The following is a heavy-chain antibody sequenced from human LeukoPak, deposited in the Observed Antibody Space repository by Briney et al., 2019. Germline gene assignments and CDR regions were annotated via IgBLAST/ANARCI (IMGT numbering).Heavy chain of an antibody. CDR1: GGSISSGGYY. J-gene: IGHJ6*03. V-gene: IGHV4-30-2*01. CDR2: IYHSGST. CDR3: ARESSYGLPPPYYYYYMDV. D-gene: IGHD5-18*01. Sequence: SRTLSLTCTVSGGSISSGGYYWSWIRQPPGKGLEWIGNIYHSGSTYYNPSLKSRVAISVDRSKNQFSLKLSSVTAADTAVYYCARESSYGLPPPYYYYYMDVWGKGTTVTVSS.